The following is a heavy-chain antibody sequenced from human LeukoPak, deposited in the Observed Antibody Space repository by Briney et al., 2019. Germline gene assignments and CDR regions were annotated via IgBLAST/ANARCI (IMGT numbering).Heavy chain of an antibody. J-gene: IGHJ6*03. Sequence: PGGSLRLSCAASGFTFSNYDMSWVRQAPGKGLEWVSAISGTGDSTYYADSVTGRFSISRDNSKNTLYVQMNSLRAEDTAVYYCARDPYSGTYSDYYYYYMDVWGKGTTVTVSS. CDR1: GFTFSNYD. CDR3: ARDPYSGTYSDYYYYYMDV. D-gene: IGHD1-26*01. CDR2: ISGTGDST. V-gene: IGHV3-23*01.